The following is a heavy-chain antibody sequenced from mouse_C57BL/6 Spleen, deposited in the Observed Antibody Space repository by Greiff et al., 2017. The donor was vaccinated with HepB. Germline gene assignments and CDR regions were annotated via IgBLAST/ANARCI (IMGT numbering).Heavy chain of an antibody. CDR1: GFTFSDYG. J-gene: IGHJ1*03. CDR2: ISSGSSTI. V-gene: IGHV5-17*01. Sequence: EGMLVESGGGLVKPGGSLKLSCAASGFTFSDYGMHWVRQAPAKGLEWVAYISSGSSTIYYADTVKGRFTISRDNAKNTLFLQMTSLRSEDTAMYECARDGYYGYFDVWGTGTTVTVSS. CDR3: ARDGYYGYFDV. D-gene: IGHD2-3*01.